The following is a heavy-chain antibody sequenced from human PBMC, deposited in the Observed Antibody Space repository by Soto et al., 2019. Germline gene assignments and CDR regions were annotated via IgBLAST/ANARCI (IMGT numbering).Heavy chain of an antibody. J-gene: IGHJ4*02. CDR2: VTYDSSER. CDR3: GKAGGSELRYFDWPEVGV. CDR1: GFAFFNYG. Sequence: QVQVVESGGGVVQPGTSLRLSCTASGFAFFNYGFAWIRRAPGKGLGWVAVVTYDSSERYYADSVKGRFTISRDNSKNTVYLQMDSLQHNDSALYYCGKAGGSELRYFDWPEVGVWGQGTLVTVSS. D-gene: IGHD3-9*01. V-gene: IGHV3-30*18.